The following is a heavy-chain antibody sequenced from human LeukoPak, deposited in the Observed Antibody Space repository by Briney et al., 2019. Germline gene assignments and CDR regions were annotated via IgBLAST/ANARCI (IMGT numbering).Heavy chain of an antibody. J-gene: IGHJ3*02. CDR1: GFTFSSYV. Sequence: PGGSLRLSCAASGFTFSSYVMSWVRQAPGKGLQWVSAVTGGGTGTYYADSVRGRFTISRDNSKNTLFLQMNSLRAEDTAIYYCANLPRGGYGGSSRDAFDIWGQGTMVTVSS. CDR2: VTGGGTGT. CDR3: ANLPRGGYGGSSRDAFDI. V-gene: IGHV3-23*01. D-gene: IGHD4-23*01.